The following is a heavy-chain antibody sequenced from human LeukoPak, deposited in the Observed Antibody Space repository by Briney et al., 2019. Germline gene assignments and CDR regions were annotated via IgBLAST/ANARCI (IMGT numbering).Heavy chain of an antibody. Sequence: PGGSLRLSCAASGFTFSSYGMHWVRQAPGKGLEWVAVISYDGSNKYYADSVKGRFTISRDNSKNTLYLQMNSLRAEDTAVYYCAKDLRYSSGWYGDFDYWGQGTLVTVSS. CDR1: GFTFSSYG. CDR3: AKDLRYSSGWYGDFDY. D-gene: IGHD6-19*01. J-gene: IGHJ4*02. CDR2: ISYDGSNK. V-gene: IGHV3-30*18.